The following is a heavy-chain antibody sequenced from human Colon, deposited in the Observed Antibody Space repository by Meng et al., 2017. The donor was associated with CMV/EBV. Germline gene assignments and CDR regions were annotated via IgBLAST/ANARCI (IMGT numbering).Heavy chain of an antibody. CDR1: GFTFSRFW. Sequence: GESLKISCAASGFTFSRFWMSWVRQAPGKGLEWVANIKEDGSEKYYVDSVKGGFTISRDNAKNSLYLQMNSLRAEDTAVYYCARIDSSSWGAYFDYWGQGTLVTVSS. V-gene: IGHV3-7*01. CDR3: ARIDSSSWGAYFDY. D-gene: IGHD6-13*01. CDR2: IKEDGSEK. J-gene: IGHJ4*02.